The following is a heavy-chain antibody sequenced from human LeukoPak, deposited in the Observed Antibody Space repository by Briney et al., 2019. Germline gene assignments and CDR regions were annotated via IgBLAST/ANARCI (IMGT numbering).Heavy chain of an antibody. D-gene: IGHD3-22*01. Sequence: PSETLSLTCTVSGXSISSSSYYWGWIRQPPGMGLEWVGFIYYSGSTYYNPSLKSRVTISVDTSKNQFSLKLSSVTAADTAVYYCARQTSGYYVDYWGQGSLVTVSS. J-gene: IGHJ4*02. V-gene: IGHV4-39*01. CDR1: GXSISSSSYY. CDR2: IYYSGST. CDR3: ARQTSGYYVDY.